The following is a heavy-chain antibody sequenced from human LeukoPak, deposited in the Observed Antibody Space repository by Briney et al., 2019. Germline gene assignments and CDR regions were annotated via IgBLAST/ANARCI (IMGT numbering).Heavy chain of an antibody. CDR1: GFTFSDYY. CDR2: ISSSGSTI. J-gene: IGHJ4*02. V-gene: IGHV3-11*01. Sequence: SGGSLRLSCAASGFTFSDYYMRWIRQAPGKGLEWDSYISSSGSTIYYADSVKGRFTISRDNAKNSLYLQMNSLRAEDTAVYYCARDAVTMVRGVNYWGQGTLVTVSS. D-gene: IGHD3-10*01. CDR3: ARDAVTMVRGVNY.